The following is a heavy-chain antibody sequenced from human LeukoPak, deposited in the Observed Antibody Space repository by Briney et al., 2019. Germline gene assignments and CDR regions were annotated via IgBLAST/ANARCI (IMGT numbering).Heavy chain of an antibody. CDR3: AKDKSPFWSGYYAAH. D-gene: IGHD3-3*01. CDR2: LSWNSGSI. CDR1: GFPLQPSA. J-gene: IGHJ4*02. V-gene: IGHV3-9*01. Sequence: PRRPLTPTCPPAGFPLQPSAMHSLPQPPPKGLDWLSGLSWNSGSIGYADSVKGRFTLSRDNAKNSLYLQMNSLTAEDTALYYCAKDKSPFWSGYYAAHWGQGTLVTVSS.